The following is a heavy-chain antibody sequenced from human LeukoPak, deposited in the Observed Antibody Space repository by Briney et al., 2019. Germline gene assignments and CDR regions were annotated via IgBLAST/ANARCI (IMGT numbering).Heavy chain of an antibody. CDR1: GGSISSYS. CDR3: ARWDDSDWAFGN. CDR2: ISHSGTT. J-gene: IGHJ4*02. V-gene: IGHV4-59*08. D-gene: IGHD6-19*01. Sequence: SETLSLTCIVSGGSISSYSWNWIRQSPGKGLEWIGYISHSGTTSYNSYLRSRVTISVDTSKNHLSLKLTSVTAADTAVYYCARWDDSDWAFGNWGQGTLVTVSS.